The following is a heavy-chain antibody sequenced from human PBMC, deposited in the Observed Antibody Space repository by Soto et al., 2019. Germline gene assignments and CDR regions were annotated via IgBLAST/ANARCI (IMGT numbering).Heavy chain of an antibody. J-gene: IGHJ5*02. CDR1: GFIFSTFA. D-gene: IGHD2-8*01. CDR2: IWSDGNDK. CDR3: VRSSYCSNGVRYSLVCFGP. Sequence: SRRRSCSSYGFIFSTFALHWVRQAPGKGLEWLEIIWSDGNDKYYADSVKGRFTISSDNSKNTLSLQMNSLRAEDTAVYYCVRSSYCSNGVRYSLVCFGPWADGTLVTDSS. V-gene: IGHV3-33*01.